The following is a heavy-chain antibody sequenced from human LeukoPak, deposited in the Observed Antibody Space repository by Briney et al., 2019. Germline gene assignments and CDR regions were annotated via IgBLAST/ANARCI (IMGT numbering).Heavy chain of an antibody. J-gene: IGHJ4*02. CDR2: ISSDGSRT. D-gene: IGHD3-9*01. V-gene: IGHV3-74*01. Sequence: GGSLRLSCADSGFSFSKYWMQWVRQAPGKGLGWVSRISSDGSRTNYADLVKGRFTISRDKAKNTLYLQMISLRAEDTAVYYCASESSDILRGGFEYWGQGVLVTVSS. CDR3: ASESSDILRGGFEY. CDR1: GFSFSKYW.